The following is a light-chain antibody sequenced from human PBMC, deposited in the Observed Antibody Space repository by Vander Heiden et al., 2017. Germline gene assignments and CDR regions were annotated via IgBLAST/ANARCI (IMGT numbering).Light chain of an antibody. Sequence: DIVMTQSPLSLPVTPGEPASISCRSSQSLLHSNGYTYLDWYLQKPGQSPQLLIYLGSNRASGVPDRFSGSGSGTDFTLKISRVEAEDVGVYYCMQALQTPTTFGQGTKVEIK. V-gene: IGKV2-28*01. CDR2: LGS. CDR1: QSLLHSNGYTY. CDR3: MQALQTPTT. J-gene: IGKJ1*01.